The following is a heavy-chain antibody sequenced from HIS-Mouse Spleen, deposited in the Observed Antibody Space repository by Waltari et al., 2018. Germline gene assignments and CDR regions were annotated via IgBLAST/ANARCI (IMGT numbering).Heavy chain of an antibody. CDR2: IYYNGSP. D-gene: IGHD6-13*01. V-gene: IGHV4-39*07. CDR1: GGSISSSSYY. J-gene: IGHJ2*01. CDR3: AREIPYSSSWYDWYFDL. Sequence: QLQLQESGPGLVTPSETLSLTCTVSGGSISSSSYYWGCIRQPPVKGLEWIGRIYYNGSPYYNPSLKSRVTISVDTSKNQFSRKLSSVTAADTAVYYCAREIPYSSSWYDWYFDLWGRGTLVTVSS.